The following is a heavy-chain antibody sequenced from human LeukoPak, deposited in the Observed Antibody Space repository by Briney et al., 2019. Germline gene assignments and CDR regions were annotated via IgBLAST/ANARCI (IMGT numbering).Heavy chain of an antibody. V-gene: IGHV3-23*01. CDR2: ISGSGGST. D-gene: IGHD6-19*01. CDR3: GLARRIAVAGTVDY. J-gene: IGHJ4*02. CDR1: GFTFSSYA. Sequence: PGGSLRLSCAASGFTFSSYAMSWVRQAPGKGLEWVSAISGSGGSTYYADSVKARFTISRDNSKNTLYLQMNSLRAEDTAVYYCGLARRIAVAGTVDYWGQGTLVTVSS.